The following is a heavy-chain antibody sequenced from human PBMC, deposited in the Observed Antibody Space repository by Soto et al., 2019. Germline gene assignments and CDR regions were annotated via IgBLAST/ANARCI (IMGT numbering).Heavy chain of an antibody. V-gene: IGHV1-69*12. CDR2: IIPIFGTA. J-gene: IGHJ4*02. CDR3: ARGRQYDYVWGSYRPHFDY. CDR1: GGTFSSYA. Sequence: QVQLVQSGAEVKKPGSSVKVSCKASGGTFSSYAISWVRQAPGQGLEWMGGIIPIFGTANYAQKFQGRVTLTADESTSTAYMELSSLRSEDTAVYYCARGRQYDYVWGSYRPHFDYWGQGTLVTASS. D-gene: IGHD3-16*02.